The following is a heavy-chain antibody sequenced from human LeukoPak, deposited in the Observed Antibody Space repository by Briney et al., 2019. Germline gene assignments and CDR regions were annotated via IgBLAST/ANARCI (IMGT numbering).Heavy chain of an antibody. CDR3: ARTHVTYGSGSYIDY. V-gene: IGHV4-61*01. Sequence: SETLSFTCTVSGGSVSSGYYYWSWARQPPGKGQEWIGYIYYSGSTNYNPSLKSRVTMSVDTSKNQFSLKLNSVTAADTAVYYCARTHVTYGSGSYIDYWGQGTLVTVSS. CDR2: IYYSGST. D-gene: IGHD3-10*01. J-gene: IGHJ4*02. CDR1: GGSVSSGYYY.